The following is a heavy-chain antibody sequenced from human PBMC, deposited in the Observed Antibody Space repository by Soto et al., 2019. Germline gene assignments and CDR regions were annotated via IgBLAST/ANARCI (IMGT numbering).Heavy chain of an antibody. J-gene: IGHJ6*02. CDR1: GFTFSSYW. CDR2: INSDGSSA. D-gene: IGHD1-20*01. Sequence: GGSLRLSCAASGFTFSSYWMHWVRQAPGKGLVWVSRINSDGSSATYADSVKGRFTVSRDNAKNTLYLQMNSLRAEDTAVYYCQRDFPNNGDGLDVWGQGTTVTVSS. CDR3: QRDFPNNGDGLDV. V-gene: IGHV3-74*01.